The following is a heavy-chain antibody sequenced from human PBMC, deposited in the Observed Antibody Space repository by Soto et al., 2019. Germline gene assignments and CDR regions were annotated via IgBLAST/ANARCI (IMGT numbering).Heavy chain of an antibody. J-gene: IGHJ4*02. D-gene: IGHD3-22*01. CDR2: IYHSGST. CDR1: GGSFSGYY. V-gene: IGHV4-34*01. Sequence: SETLSLTCAVYGGSFSGYYWSWIRQPPGKGLEWIGEIYHSGSTYYNPSLKSRVTISVDTSKNQFSLKLSSVTAADTAVYYCATRGPQYYYDSSGYLAYWGQGTLVPVSS. CDR3: ATRGPQYYYDSSGYLAY.